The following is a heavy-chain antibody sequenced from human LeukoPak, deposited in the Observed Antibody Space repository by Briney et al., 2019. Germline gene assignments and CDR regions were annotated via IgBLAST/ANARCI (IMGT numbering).Heavy chain of an antibody. CDR1: GFTFSSYA. CDR3: TRDSGTYNWFDP. CDR2: ITGSGGSA. J-gene: IGHJ5*02. D-gene: IGHD1-26*01. Sequence: GGSLRLSCAASGFTFSSYAMSWVRQAPGKGLEWVSAITGSGGSAYYADFVKGRFTISRDDSINTAYLQMKSLKTEDTALYYCTRDSGTYNWFDPWGQGTLVTVSS. V-gene: IGHV3-23*01.